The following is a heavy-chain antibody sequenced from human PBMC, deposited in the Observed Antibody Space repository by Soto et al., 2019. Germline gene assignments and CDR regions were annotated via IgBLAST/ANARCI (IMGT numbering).Heavy chain of an antibody. Sequence: PGGSLRLSCAASGFTFSSYAMHWVRQAPGKGLEWVAVISYDGSNKYYADSVKGRFTISRDNSKNTLYLQMNSLRAEDTAVYYCARGLDYDILTAPRPYGTDVWGQGTTVTVSS. CDR3: ARGLDYDILTAPRPYGTDV. J-gene: IGHJ6*02. CDR1: GFTFSSYA. CDR2: ISYDGSNK. D-gene: IGHD3-9*01. V-gene: IGHV3-30-3*01.